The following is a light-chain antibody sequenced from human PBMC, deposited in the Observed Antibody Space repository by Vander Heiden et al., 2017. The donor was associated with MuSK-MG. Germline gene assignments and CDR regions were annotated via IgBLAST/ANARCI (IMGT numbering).Light chain of an antibody. CDR2: AAS. Sequence: DIQMTQSPNSLSASVGDRVTITCRSSQNIGRDLSWYQHRPGEAPNLLIYAASTLQTGVPSRFSGIGSGTDFTLTISKLQPEDFATYYCQQRDSTGCTFGQGTKLDI. V-gene: IGKV1-39*01. CDR1: QNIGRD. CDR3: QQRDSTGCT. J-gene: IGKJ2*02.